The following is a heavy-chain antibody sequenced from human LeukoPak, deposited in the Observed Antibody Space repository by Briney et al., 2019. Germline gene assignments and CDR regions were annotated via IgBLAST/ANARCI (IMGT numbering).Heavy chain of an antibody. Sequence: GGSLRLSCAASGFTFGSYSMNWVRQAPGKGLEWVSSISSSSSYIYYADSVKGRFAISRDNAKNPLYLQMNSLRAEDTAVYYCARYGDPSLDPYYYYGMDVWGQGTTVTVSS. J-gene: IGHJ6*02. V-gene: IGHV3-21*01. CDR3: ARYGDPSLDPYYYYGMDV. CDR1: GFTFGSYS. D-gene: IGHD4-17*01. CDR2: ISSSSSYI.